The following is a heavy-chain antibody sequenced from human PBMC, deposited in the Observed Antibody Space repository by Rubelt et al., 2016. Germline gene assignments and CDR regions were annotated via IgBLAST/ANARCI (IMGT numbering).Heavy chain of an antibody. Sequence: SLTCTVSGASVSGSAWSWIRQPPGKGLEWLAYIFLNGRTKYNPSLKSRLTISEDTSTNHISLRLISLRLNSVTAADTAVYYCATTEQSWEGPSKFFPHWGQGTPVTVSS. D-gene: IGHD1-26*01. CDR2: IFLNGRT. CDR3: ATTEQSWEGPSKFFPH. CDR1: GASVSGSA. J-gene: IGHJ1*01. V-gene: IGHV4-59*02.